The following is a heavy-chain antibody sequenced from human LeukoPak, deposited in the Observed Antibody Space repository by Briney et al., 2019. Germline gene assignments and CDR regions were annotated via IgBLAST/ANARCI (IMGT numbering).Heavy chain of an antibody. D-gene: IGHD4-17*01. CDR1: AFTFSSYE. J-gene: IGHJ4*02. CDR3: ARAYGDYEDY. Sequence: PGGSLRLSCAASAFTFSSYEMNWVRQAPGKGLEWVSYISSSGSTIYYADSVKGRFTISRDNAKNSLYLQMNSLRAEDTAVYYCARAYGDYEDYWGQGTLVTVSS. CDR2: ISSSGSTI. V-gene: IGHV3-48*03.